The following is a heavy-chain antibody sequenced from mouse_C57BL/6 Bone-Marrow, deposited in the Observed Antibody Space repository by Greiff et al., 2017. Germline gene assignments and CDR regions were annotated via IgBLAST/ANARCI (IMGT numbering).Heavy chain of an antibody. CDR2: INPSTGGT. V-gene: IGHV1-42*01. Sequence: VQLQQSGPELVKPGASVKISCKASGYSFTGYYMNWVKQSPEKSLEWIGEINPSTGGTTYNQKFKAKATLTVDKSSSTAYLQLKSLTSEDSAVYYCARGCGSSHVDFDVWGTGTTVTVSS. J-gene: IGHJ1*03. CDR3: ARGCGSSHVDFDV. CDR1: GYSFTGYY. D-gene: IGHD1-1*01.